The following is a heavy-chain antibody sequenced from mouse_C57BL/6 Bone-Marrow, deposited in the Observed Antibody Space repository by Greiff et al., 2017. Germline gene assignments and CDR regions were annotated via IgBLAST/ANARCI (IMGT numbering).Heavy chain of an antibody. J-gene: IGHJ4*01. V-gene: IGHV1-55*01. Sequence: QVQLKQPGAELVKPGASVKMSCKASGYTFTSYWITWVKQRPGQGLEWIGDIYPGSGSTNYNEKFKSKATLTVDTSSSTAYMQLSSLTSEDSAVYYYARENLFSTTVGDAMDYWGQGTAVTVSA. CDR2: IYPGSGST. CDR1: GYTFTSYW. CDR3: ARENLFSTTVGDAMDY. D-gene: IGHD1-1*01.